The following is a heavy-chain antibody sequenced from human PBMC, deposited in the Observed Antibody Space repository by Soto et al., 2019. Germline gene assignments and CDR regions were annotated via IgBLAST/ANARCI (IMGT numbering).Heavy chain of an antibody. CDR3: AKNPGYYYDSTGYHFDY. D-gene: IGHD3-22*01. CDR2: ISYGGGTT. J-gene: IGHJ4*02. CDR1: GFTFDDYA. Sequence: LRLSCAASGFTFDDYAMSWVRQAPGKGLEWVSAISYGGGTTYYADSVKGRFTISRDNSKNTLYLQMNSLRAEDTAVYYCAKNPGYYYDSTGYHFDYWGQGTLVTVSS. V-gene: IGHV3-23*01.